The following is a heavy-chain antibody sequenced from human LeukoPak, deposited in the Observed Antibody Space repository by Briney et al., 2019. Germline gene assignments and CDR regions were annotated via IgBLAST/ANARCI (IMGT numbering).Heavy chain of an antibody. CDR2: IRYDGSNK. CDR1: GFTFSSIG. V-gene: IGHV3-30*02. J-gene: IGHJ4*02. Sequence: QPGGSLRLSCAASGFTFSSIGMHWVRQAPGKGLEWLAFIRYDGSNKYYADSMKGRLTISRDNSKNTLYLQINSLRAEDTAVYYCAKDHLPGIVVADRDYWGQGTLVTVSS. D-gene: IGHD6-19*01. CDR3: AKDHLPGIVVADRDY.